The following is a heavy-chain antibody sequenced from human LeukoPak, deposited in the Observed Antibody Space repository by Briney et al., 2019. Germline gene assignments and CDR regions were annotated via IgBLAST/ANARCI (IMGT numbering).Heavy chain of an antibody. Sequence: GGSLRLSCAASGFTFSSYAMSWVRQAPGKGLEWVSAISGRGDSTYYGDSVKGRFTISRDNSKNTLYLQMNSLRAEDTAVYYCAKTRPLDSSSWSHGDYWGQGTLVTVSS. CDR1: GFTFSSYA. D-gene: IGHD6-13*01. J-gene: IGHJ4*02. CDR3: AKTRPLDSSSWSHGDY. V-gene: IGHV3-23*01. CDR2: ISGRGDST.